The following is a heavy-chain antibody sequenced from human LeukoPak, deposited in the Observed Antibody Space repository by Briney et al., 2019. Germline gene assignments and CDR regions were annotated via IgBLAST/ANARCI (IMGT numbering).Heavy chain of an antibody. CDR1: GASMRSETHY. Sequence: SETLSLTCNVSGASMRSETHYWSWLRQHPGKGPEWIAYIYYTAGAYYNPSLQGRVTMTRDTSTSTVYMELSSLRSEDTAVYYCARDSEGGSPYWGQGTLVTVSS. CDR3: ARDSEGGSPY. D-gene: IGHD2-15*01. CDR2: IYYTAGA. V-gene: IGHV4-31*03. J-gene: IGHJ4*02.